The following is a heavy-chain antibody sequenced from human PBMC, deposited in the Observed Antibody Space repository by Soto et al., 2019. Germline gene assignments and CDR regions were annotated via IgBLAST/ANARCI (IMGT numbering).Heavy chain of an antibody. CDR1: GFTFSSYG. CDR3: AKSPGGYYSFDI. V-gene: IGHV3-30*18. D-gene: IGHD3-3*01. J-gene: IGHJ3*02. Sequence: PGGSLRLSCAASGFTFSSYGMHWVRQAPGKGLEWVAVISYDGSNKYYADSVKGRFTISRDNSKNTLYLQMNSLRAEDTAVYYCAKSPGGYYSFDIWGQGTMVTVSS. CDR2: ISYDGSNK.